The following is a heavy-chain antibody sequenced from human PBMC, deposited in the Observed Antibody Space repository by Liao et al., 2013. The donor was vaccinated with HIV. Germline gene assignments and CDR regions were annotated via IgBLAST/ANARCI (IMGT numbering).Heavy chain of an antibody. V-gene: IGHV4-4*07. D-gene: IGHD3-10*01. Sequence: QVQLQESGPGLVKPSETLSLTCTVSGGSISTYYWNWIRQPAGKGLEWIGRIYTSGSTNYNPSLQESSHHCQLVHVQETNVLPSKLELCDRRGHGRYYCARNYYGSGWVPLSYYWG. CDR2: IYTSGST. CDR3: ARNYYGSGWVPLSYY. CDR1: GGSISTYY. J-gene: IGHJ4*01.